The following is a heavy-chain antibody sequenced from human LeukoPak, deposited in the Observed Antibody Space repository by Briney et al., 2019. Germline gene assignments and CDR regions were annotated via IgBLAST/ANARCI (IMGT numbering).Heavy chain of an antibody. J-gene: IGHJ4*02. CDR2: INHSGST. D-gene: IGHD6-19*01. Sequence: SETLSLTCAVYSGSFSGYYWSWIRQPPGKGLEWIGEINHSGSTNYNPSLKSRVTISVDTSKNQFSLKLSSVTAADTAVYYCAREAVAGGVDYWGQGTLVTVSS. CDR3: AREAVAGGVDY. V-gene: IGHV4-34*01. CDR1: SGSFSGYY.